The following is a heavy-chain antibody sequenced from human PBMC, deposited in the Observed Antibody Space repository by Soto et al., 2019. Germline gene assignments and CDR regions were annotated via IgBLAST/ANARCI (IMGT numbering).Heavy chain of an antibody. D-gene: IGHD3-10*01. CDR1: GFTFGNYA. CDR2: ISPDGRTT. V-gene: IGHV3-74*02. Sequence: EVRLLESGGGLVQPGGSLRLSCEASGFTFGNYAMTWVRQGPGRGLEWVSRISPDGRTTTYADSVKGRFTISRDNAKSTLYLQMNSLTVEDGAVYYCADSWLPTSYWGPGTLVTVSS. CDR3: ADSWLPTSY. J-gene: IGHJ4*02.